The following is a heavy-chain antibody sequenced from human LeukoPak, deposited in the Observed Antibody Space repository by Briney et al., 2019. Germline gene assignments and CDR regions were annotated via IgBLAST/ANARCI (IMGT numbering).Heavy chain of an antibody. CDR2: ILNDGGST. CDR3: VRHNYGYDY. V-gene: IGHV3-74*01. Sequence: GGSLRLSCAAFGFTFNRYWMHWVRQAPGEGPVWVAHILNDGGSTSYADSVKGRFTISRDNAKNTLSLQMNSLRAEDTAVYYCVRHNYGYDYWGQGTPVTVSS. D-gene: IGHD5-18*01. J-gene: IGHJ4*02. CDR1: GFTFNRYW.